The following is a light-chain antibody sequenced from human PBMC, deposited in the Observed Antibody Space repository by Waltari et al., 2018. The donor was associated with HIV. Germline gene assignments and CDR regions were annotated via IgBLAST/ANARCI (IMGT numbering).Light chain of an antibody. V-gene: IGKV4-1*01. CDR3: QQYYNTPWT. CDR2: WAS. Sequence: DIILTQSPDTLAVSLGDRATIHCRSSQTVLSASTPTNYLSWYQQKPGQPPKLLLYWASARESGVPARFSGSGSATDFTLTITDFQAEDAAIYFCQQYYNTPWTFGQGTRADIK. CDR1: QTVLSASTPTNY. J-gene: IGKJ1*01.